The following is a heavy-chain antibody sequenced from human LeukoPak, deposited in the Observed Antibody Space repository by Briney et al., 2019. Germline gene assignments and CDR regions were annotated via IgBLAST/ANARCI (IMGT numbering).Heavy chain of an antibody. CDR3: AQGGHDFNPFYY. J-gene: IGHJ4*02. V-gene: IGHV3-23*01. D-gene: IGHD2-21*02. CDR2: IKGGGGDP. CDR1: GFTFNTYA. Sequence: GGSLRLSCAASGFTFNTYAMGWVRQAPGEGLEWVSSIKGGGGDPFYAVSVRGRCTISRDKSKNTMYLSLNSLRAEDTAVYFCAQGGHDFNPFYYWGQGTLVTVSS.